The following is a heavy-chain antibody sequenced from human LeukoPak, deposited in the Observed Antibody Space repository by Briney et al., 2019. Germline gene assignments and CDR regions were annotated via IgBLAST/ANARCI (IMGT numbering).Heavy chain of an antibody. J-gene: IGHJ4*01. Sequence: PSETLSLTCGVNGGSFSGYYVNWIRQSPEKGLEWIGEINPSGSTSYNPSLKSRVTVSIDTSKTQFSLNLNSVTAADTAVYYCARGLVLKNWGQGTLVTVSS. V-gene: IGHV4-34*01. D-gene: IGHD3-16*02. CDR1: GGSFSGYY. CDR3: ARGLVLKN. CDR2: INPSGST.